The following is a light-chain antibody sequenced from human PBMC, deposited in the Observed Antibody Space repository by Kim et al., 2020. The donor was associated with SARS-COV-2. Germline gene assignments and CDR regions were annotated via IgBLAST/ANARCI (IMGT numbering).Light chain of an antibody. CDR3: QTWDTGIQV. V-gene: IGLV4-69*01. CDR2: VNSDGSH. J-gene: IGLJ2*01. Sequence: QLVLTQSPSASASLGASVKLTCTLSSGHTNAIAWHQQQPGKGPRYLMKVNSDGSHIKGDGIPDRFSGSRSGAGHYLTISSLQSEDEADYYCQTWDTGIQVFGGGTQLTVL. CDR1: SGHTNA.